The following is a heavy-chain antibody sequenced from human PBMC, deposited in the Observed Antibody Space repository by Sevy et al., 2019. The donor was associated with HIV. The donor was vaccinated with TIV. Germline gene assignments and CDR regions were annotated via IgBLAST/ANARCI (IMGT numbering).Heavy chain of an antibody. CDR2: IYYTGST. CDR1: GASISSYY. J-gene: IGHJ3*02. CDR3: ARRVGRDREAFDI. D-gene: IGHD1-26*01. V-gene: IGHV4-59*08. Sequence: SETLSLTCIVSGASISSYYWSWIRQPPGKGLEWIGYIYYTGSTNYNPSLKSRVTISIDMPKNQFSLRLSSVTAADTAVYSCARRVGRDREAFDIWGQGTMVTVSS.